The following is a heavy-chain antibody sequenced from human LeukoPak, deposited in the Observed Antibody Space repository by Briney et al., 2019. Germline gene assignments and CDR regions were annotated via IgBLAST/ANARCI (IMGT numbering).Heavy chain of an antibody. Sequence: GGFLRLSCTVSGFTFSDYWMSWVRQAPGKGLEWVANINQDGSEKYYVDSVMGRFTVSRDNDKNSLYLQVNSLRAEDRAVYYCARVASYAFDIWGQGTMVTVSS. CDR2: INQDGSEK. D-gene: IGHD6-6*01. CDR3: ARVASYAFDI. V-gene: IGHV3-7*01. J-gene: IGHJ3*02. CDR1: GFTFSDYW.